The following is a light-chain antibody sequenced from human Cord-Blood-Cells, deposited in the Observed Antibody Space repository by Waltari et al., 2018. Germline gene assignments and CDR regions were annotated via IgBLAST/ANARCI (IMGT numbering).Light chain of an antibody. CDR3: SSYTSSSTWV. CDR1: SSDVGGYNY. J-gene: IGLJ3*02. V-gene: IGLV2-14*03. CDR2: DVS. Sequence: QSALTQPASVSGSPGPSITISCTGTSSDVGGYNYVSCYQQHPGKSPQLMIYDVSNRPSGVSKRFSGSKSGNTASLTISGLQAEDEADYYCSSYTSSSTWVFGGGTKLTVL.